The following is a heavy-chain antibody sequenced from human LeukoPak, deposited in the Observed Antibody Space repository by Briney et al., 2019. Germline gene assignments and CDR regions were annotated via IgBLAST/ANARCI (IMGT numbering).Heavy chain of an antibody. D-gene: IGHD3-22*01. CDR2: MNPNSGNT. J-gene: IGHJ4*02. CDR1: GYTFTSYD. V-gene: IGHV1-8*01. CDR3: ARGYIYSRGYYFDY. Sequence: ASVKVSCKASGYTFTSYDINWVRQATGQGLEWMGRMNPNSGNTVYAQKFQGRVTMTRNTSISTAYMDLSSLRSEDTAVHYCARGYIYSRGYYFDYWGQGTLVTVSS.